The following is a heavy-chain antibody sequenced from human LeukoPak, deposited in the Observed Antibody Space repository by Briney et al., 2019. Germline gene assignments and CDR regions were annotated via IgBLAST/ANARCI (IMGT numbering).Heavy chain of an antibody. D-gene: IGHD6-19*01. CDR1: GGSISCYY. V-gene: IGHV4-59*08. Sequence: PSETLSLTCTVSGGSISCYYWSWIRQPPGKGLEWIGYIYYSGSTNYNPSLKSRVTISVDTSKNQFSLKLSSVTAADTAVYYCARQGYSSGWYWFDPWGQGTLVTVSS. CDR3: ARQGYSSGWYWFDP. J-gene: IGHJ5*02. CDR2: IYYSGST.